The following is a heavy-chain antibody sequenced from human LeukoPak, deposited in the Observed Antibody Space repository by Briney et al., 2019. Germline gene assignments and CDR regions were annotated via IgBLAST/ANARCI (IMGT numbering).Heavy chain of an antibody. Sequence: GGSLRLSCAASGFTFSSYGMHWVRQAPGKGLEWVAFIRYDGSNKYYADSVKGRFTISRDNSKNTLYLQMNSLRAEDTAVYYRAKDLDGSGYPFDYWGQGTLVTVSS. CDR2: IRYDGSNK. V-gene: IGHV3-30*02. CDR3: AKDLDGSGYPFDY. J-gene: IGHJ4*02. D-gene: IGHD3-22*01. CDR1: GFTFSSYG.